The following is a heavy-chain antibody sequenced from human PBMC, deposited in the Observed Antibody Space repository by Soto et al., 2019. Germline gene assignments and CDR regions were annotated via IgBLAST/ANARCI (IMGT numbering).Heavy chain of an antibody. CDR1: GGSFSGYY. CDR3: ARGGIQLWFI. V-gene: IGHV4-34*01. CDR2: INHSGRT. J-gene: IGHJ4*02. Sequence: VQLQQWGAGLLKPSETLSLTCAVYGGSFSGYYWSWIRQPPGKGLEWIGEINHSGRTNYNPSLKSRVTISVDTAQNQFSLKLSSVTAADTAVYYCARGGIQLWFIWGQGTLVTVSS. D-gene: IGHD5-18*01.